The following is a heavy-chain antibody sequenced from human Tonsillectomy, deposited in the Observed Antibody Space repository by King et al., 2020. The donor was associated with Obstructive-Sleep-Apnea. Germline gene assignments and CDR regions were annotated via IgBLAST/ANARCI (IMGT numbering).Heavy chain of an antibody. V-gene: IGHV4-31*03. D-gene: IGHD3-22*01. CDR2: ISYSGST. CDR1: GGSISSGGHY. J-gene: IGHJ3*02. Sequence: QLQESGPGVLKPSQTLSLTCTVSGGSISSGGHYWNWIRQHPGKGLEWIGYISYSGSTYFNPSLKSRLMISVDTSKNHFSLRLSSVTAADTAVYYCARDIDNSGNGHFDNWGQGTLVTVSS. CDR3: ARDIDNSGNGHFDN.